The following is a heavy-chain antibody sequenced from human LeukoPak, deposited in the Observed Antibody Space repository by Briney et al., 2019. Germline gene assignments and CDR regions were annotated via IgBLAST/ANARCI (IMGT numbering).Heavy chain of an antibody. CDR2: ITASGGST. V-gene: IGHV3-23*01. J-gene: IGHJ4*02. Sequence: GGSLRLSCAASGFTSTTYAMSWVRQAPGKGLEWVSGITASGGSTYYADSVKGRLTISRDSPSNTLSLRMNSLRAEDTAVYYCARDQGSGYFYYINMWGQGTLVTVSS. D-gene: IGHD3-22*01. CDR3: ARDQGSGYFYYINM. CDR1: GFTSTTYA.